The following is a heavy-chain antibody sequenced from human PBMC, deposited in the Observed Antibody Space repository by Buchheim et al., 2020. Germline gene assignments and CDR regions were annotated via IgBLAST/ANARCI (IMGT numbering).Heavy chain of an antibody. V-gene: IGHV3-74*01. CDR2: IRGDGGVT. D-gene: IGHD1-14*01. CDR3: ARANPADFDY. CDR1: GFTFSSYW. Sequence: EVQLVESGGGLIQPGGPLRLSCAASGFTFSSYWMHWVRQAPGKGLVWVSRIRGDGGVTNYAASVRGRCTISRDNAKNTLYLQMNSLRDEDTAVYYCARANPADFDYWGQGAL. J-gene: IGHJ4*02.